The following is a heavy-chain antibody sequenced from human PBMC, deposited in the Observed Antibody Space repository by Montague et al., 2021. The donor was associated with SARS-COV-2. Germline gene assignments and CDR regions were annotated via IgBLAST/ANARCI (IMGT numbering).Heavy chain of an antibody. V-gene: IGHV4-39*01. CDR3: ARHRNYGDHSLDNWFHP. D-gene: IGHD4-17*01. J-gene: IGHJ5*02. CDR1: GDSTSCPNCY. CDR2: ICNSGTT. Sequence: SQTLSLTCTVSGDSTSCPNCYWGWIRQAPGKGLDWIGTICNSGTTYYNPSLKSRLTISIDTSKNQFSLKLTSVTAADTAVYYCARHRNYGDHSLDNWFHPWGQGTLVTGSS.